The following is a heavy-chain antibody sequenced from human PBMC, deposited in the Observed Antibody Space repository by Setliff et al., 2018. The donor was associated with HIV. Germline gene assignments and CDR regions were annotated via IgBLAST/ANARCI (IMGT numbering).Heavy chain of an antibody. V-gene: IGHV4-39*01. CDR1: DASINSNNYY. CDR2: IYYSGTA. Sequence: PSETLSLTCSTSDASINSNNYYWVWIRQTPGKGLEWIGSIYYSGTAYYNPSLKSRLIISVDTSKNQFSLNLSSMSAADTAVYFCSRLTRSSSNPYKGRFDPWGQGTLVTVSS. D-gene: IGHD6-13*01. J-gene: IGHJ5*02. CDR3: SRLTRSSSNPYKGRFDP.